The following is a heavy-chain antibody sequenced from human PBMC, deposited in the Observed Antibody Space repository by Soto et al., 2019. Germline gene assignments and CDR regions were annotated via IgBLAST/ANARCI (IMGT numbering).Heavy chain of an antibody. V-gene: IGHV3-21*01. CDR1: GFTFSSYS. J-gene: IGHJ3*02. Sequence: GGSLRLSCAASGFTFSSYSMNWVRQAPGKGLEWVSSISSSSSYIYYADSVKGRFTISRDNAKNSLYLQMNSLRAEDTAVYYCARDRAVGDGYNDAFDIWGQGTMVTVSS. CDR2: ISSSSSYI. CDR3: ARDRAVGDGYNDAFDI. D-gene: IGHD5-12*01.